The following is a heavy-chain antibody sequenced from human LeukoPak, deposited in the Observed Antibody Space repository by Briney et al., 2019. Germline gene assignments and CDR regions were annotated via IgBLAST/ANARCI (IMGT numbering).Heavy chain of an antibody. CDR2: IYYSGST. Sequence: PSETLSLTCTVSGGSISSSSYYWGWIRQPPGKGLEWIGSIYYSGSTYYNPSLKSRVTISVDTSKNQFSLKLSSVTAADTAVYYCARLAAFSSDWYYFDYWGQGTLVTVSS. V-gene: IGHV4-39*07. J-gene: IGHJ4*02. CDR1: GGSISSSSYY. D-gene: IGHD6-19*01. CDR3: ARLAAFSSDWYYFDY.